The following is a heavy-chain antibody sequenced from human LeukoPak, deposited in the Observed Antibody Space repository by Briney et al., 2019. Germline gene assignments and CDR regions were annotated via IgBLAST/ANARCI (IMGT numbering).Heavy chain of an antibody. CDR2: IYYSGTT. V-gene: IGHV4-31*03. CDR1: GDSLYSGGFY. CDR3: ARTYSSSWYNYYYYYYMDV. Sequence: PSETLSLTCTVSGDSLYSGGFYWSWIRQHPGKGLEWIGHIYYSGTTYYNPSLEIRLIISVDTSKNEFSLKVTSMTAADTAVYFCARTYSSSWYNYYYYYYMDVWGKGTTVTVSS. D-gene: IGHD6-13*01. J-gene: IGHJ6*03.